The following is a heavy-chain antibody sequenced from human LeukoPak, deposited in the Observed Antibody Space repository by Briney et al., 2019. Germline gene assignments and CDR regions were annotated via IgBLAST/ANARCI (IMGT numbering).Heavy chain of an antibody. Sequence: GGSLRLSCAASGFTFSSYGMNWVRRAPGKGLEWVSSISTSSSYIYYADSVRGRFTISRDDAKNSLYLQMNSLRAEDTAVYSCARGADGVSSNSRGWFDPWGQGTLVTVSS. J-gene: IGHJ5*02. D-gene: IGHD2-15*01. CDR1: GFTFSSYG. V-gene: IGHV3-21*01. CDR3: ARGADGVSSNSRGWFDP. CDR2: ISTSSSYI.